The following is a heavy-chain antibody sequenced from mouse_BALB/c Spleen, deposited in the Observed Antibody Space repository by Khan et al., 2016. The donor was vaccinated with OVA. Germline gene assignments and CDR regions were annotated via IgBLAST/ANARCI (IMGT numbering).Heavy chain of an antibody. CDR2: IWSGGIT. CDR1: GFSLTNYG. CDR3: AKNRNGYFDY. D-gene: IGHD1-1*02. J-gene: IGHJ2*01. Sequence: QVQLKQSGPGLVQPSQSLSITCTVSGFSLTNYGVHWVCQSPGKGLEWLGVIWSGGITDYNETFISRLSISKDISKSQVFFKMNSLQANDTAIYXCAKNRNGYFDYWGQGTTLTVSS. V-gene: IGHV2-2*02.